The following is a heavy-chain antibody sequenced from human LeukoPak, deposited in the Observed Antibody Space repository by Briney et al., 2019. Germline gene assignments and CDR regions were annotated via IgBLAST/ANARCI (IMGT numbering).Heavy chain of an antibody. Sequence: PGGSLRLSCAASGFTFSSYAMSWVRQAPGKGLEWVSAISGSGGSTYYADSVKGRFTISRDNSKNTLYLQMNSLRAEDTAVYYCAKDYYDSSGYQSDYWGQGTLVTVSS. V-gene: IGHV3-23*01. CDR3: AKDYYDSSGYQSDY. CDR1: GFTFSSYA. CDR2: ISGSGGST. D-gene: IGHD3-22*01. J-gene: IGHJ4*02.